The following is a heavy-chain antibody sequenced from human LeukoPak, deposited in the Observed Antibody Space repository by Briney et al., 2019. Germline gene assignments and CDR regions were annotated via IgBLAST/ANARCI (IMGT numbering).Heavy chain of an antibody. D-gene: IGHD6-13*01. V-gene: IGHV3-7*01. CDR1: GFTFSSYW. Sequence: PGGSLRLSCAASGFTFSSYWMSWVRHAPGKGLEWVANIKQDGSEKYYVDSVKGRFTISRDNAKNSLYLQMNSLRAEDTAVYYCARGGYSSSWDDAFDIWGQGTMVTVSS. J-gene: IGHJ3*02. CDR3: ARGGYSSSWDDAFDI. CDR2: IKQDGSEK.